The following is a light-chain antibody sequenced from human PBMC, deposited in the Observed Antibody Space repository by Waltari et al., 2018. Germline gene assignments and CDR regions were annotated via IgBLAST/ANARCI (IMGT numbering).Light chain of an antibody. V-gene: IGKV3-20*01. J-gene: IGKJ1*01. CDR3: QHYVRLPAT. Sequence: IVLMQSPGSLSSSPGERGTLSCRASQSVSRALAWYQQKPGQAPRLLIFGASNRATGIPDRFSGSAAETDFSLTISRLEPEDFAVYYCQHYVRLPATFGRGTKVEIK. CDR1: QSVSRA. CDR2: GAS.